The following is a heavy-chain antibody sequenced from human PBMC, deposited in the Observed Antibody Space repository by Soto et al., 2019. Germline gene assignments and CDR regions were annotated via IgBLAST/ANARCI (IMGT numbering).Heavy chain of an antibody. J-gene: IGHJ4*02. CDR1: GGTFSSYA. CDR2: IIPIFGTA. D-gene: IGHD6-6*01. CDR3: ARDGRQLVPRPSNYYFDY. V-gene: IGHV1-69*13. Sequence: GASVKVSCKASGGTFSSYAISWVRQAPGQGLEWMGGIIPIFGTANYAQKFQGRVTITADESTSTAYMELSSLRSEDTAVYYCARDGRQLVPRPSNYYFDYWGQGTLVTVSS.